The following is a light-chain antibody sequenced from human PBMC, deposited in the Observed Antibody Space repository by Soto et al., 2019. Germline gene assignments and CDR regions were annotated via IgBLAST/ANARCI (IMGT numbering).Light chain of an antibody. V-gene: IGKV4-1*01. CDR3: QQYYSTPLT. J-gene: IGKJ1*01. Sequence: DIVMTQSPDSLAVSLGERATINCKSSQSVLYSSNNKNYLAWYQQKPGQPPKLLIYWASTRESGVPDRFSGSGSWKDFTPTISRLPAEDVAVYYCQQYYSTPLTFGQGTKVEIK. CDR1: QSVLYSSNNKNY. CDR2: WAS.